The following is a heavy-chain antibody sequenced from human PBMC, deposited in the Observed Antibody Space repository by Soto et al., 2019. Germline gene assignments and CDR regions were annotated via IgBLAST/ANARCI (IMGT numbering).Heavy chain of an antibody. CDR2: LYWDDTR. CDR3: AHYTTDTYFDV. J-gene: IGHJ6*04. CDR1: GFSLYTGGVG. V-gene: IGHV2-5*02. Sequence: QITLKESSPTLVKPTQTLTLTCSFSGFSLYTGGVGVGWIRQPPGKALEWLALLYWDDTRRYNPSLKNTLTIAKYTSENQVVLTVTDMGAVDTGTYFCAHYTTDTYFDVWGKGATVTVSS. D-gene: IGHD1-1*01.